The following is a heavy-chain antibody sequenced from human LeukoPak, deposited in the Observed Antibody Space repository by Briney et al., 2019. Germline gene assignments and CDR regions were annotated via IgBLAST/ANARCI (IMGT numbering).Heavy chain of an antibody. J-gene: IGHJ4*02. Sequence: GSLRLSCAASGFTFNTYAMSWVRQAPGKGLEWVSSISGSGGSTYYADSVKGRFTISRDNSKNTLYLQMNSLRAEDTAVYYCAKEITVVPAAMAENWGQGTLVTVSS. CDR3: AKEITVVPAAMAEN. CDR1: GFTFNTYA. V-gene: IGHV3-23*01. D-gene: IGHD2-2*01. CDR2: ISGSGGST.